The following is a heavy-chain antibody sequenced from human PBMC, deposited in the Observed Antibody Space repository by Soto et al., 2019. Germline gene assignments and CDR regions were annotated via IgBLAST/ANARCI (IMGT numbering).Heavy chain of an antibody. D-gene: IGHD3-3*01. CDR2: IYHSGST. Sequence: PSETLSLTCAVSGYSISSGYYWGWIRQPPGKGLEWIGSIYHSGSTYYNPSLKSRVTISVDTSKNQFSLKLSSVTAADTAVYYCARTEGVVWYYFDYLGQGTLVTVSS. CDR3: ARTEGVVWYYFDY. J-gene: IGHJ4*02. CDR1: GYSISSGYY. V-gene: IGHV4-38-2*01.